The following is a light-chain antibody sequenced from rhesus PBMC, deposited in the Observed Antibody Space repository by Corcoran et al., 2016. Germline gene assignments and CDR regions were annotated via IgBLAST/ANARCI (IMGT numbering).Light chain of an antibody. J-gene: IGKJ3*01. CDR3: QKYSSSPPFT. V-gene: IGKV3-53*01. CDR1: QSVGSS. Sequence: QVILTQSPATLSLSPGERATLSCRASQSVGSSLAWYQQTPGQAPRLLIYGASSRATGIPDRFSGSGVGTEFTLTISSLEPEDCAVYYCQKYSSSPPFTFGPGTKLDIK. CDR2: GAS.